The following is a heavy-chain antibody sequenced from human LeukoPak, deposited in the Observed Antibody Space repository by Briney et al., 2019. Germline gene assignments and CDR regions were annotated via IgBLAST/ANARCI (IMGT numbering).Heavy chain of an antibody. J-gene: IGHJ4*02. CDR1: GFTLSSYA. D-gene: IGHD6-13*01. CDR2: VDGGGGGT. Sequence: GGSLRLSCAASGFTLSSYAMAWVRQAPGRGLEWVSSVDGGGGGTYYADSVKGRFTISRDNSKDTLYLQMNGLRAEDTAVYFCAKQSAGSAAWYSLRYDFWGQGTLVTVSS. CDR3: AKQSAGSAAWYSLRYDF. V-gene: IGHV3-23*01.